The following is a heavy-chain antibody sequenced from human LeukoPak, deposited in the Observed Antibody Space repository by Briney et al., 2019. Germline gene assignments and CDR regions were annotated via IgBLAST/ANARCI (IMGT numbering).Heavy chain of an antibody. Sequence: GGSLRLSCAAAALTVSGCSMASVRQAPGKGLERVAFIRHDGTIKYYGDSVKGRFPISRYNAKNTQYLQMDSLRAEDMAVDYWAIDGPKMGSSDYWGQGTLVTVST. J-gene: IGHJ4*02. CDR2: IRHDGTIK. D-gene: IGHD2-8*01. V-gene: IGHV3-30*02. CDR1: ALTVSGCS. CDR3: AIDGPKMGSSDY.